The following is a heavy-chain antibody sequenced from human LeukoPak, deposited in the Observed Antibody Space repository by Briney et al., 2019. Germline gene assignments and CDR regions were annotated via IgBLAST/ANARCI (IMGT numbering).Heavy chain of an antibody. CDR1: GFTFSDYY. D-gene: IGHD6-19*01. V-gene: IGHV3-11*01. CDR2: ISSSGSTI. J-gene: IGHJ4*02. Sequence: GGSLRLSCAASGFTFSDYYMSWIRQAPGKGLEWVSYISSSGSTIYYADSVKGRFTISRDNAKNSLYLQMNSLRAEDTAVNYCARAYDFTEGSGCLDYRGQGTLATVSS. CDR3: ARAYDFTEGSGCLDY.